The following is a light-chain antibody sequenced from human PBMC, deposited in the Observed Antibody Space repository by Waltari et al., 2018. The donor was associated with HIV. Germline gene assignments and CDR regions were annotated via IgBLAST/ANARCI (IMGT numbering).Light chain of an antibody. CDR1: SSNIGAGFD. CDR2: GNR. CDR3: QSYDSSLRGHV. Sequence: QSVLTQPPSVSGAPGQRITISCTGSSSNIGAGFDVHWYKQLPGPAPNFLIYGNRNRPAGGPDRFSGSKSGTSASLAITGLQADDEADYYCQSYDSSLRGHVFGTGTKVTVL. J-gene: IGLJ1*01. V-gene: IGLV1-40*01.